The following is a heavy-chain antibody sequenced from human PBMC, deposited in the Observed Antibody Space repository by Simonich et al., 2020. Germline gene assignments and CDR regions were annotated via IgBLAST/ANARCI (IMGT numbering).Heavy chain of an antibody. CDR3: TRHLGIGAFDI. V-gene: IGHV3-49*04. J-gene: IGHJ3*02. Sequence: EVQLVESGGGLVQPGRSLRLSCTASGFTFGDYAMSWVRQAPGKGLEGVGFIRIKAYGGTTEYAASVKGRFTISRDDSKSIAYLQMNSLKTEDTAVYYCTRHLGIGAFDIWGQGTMVTVSS. CDR2: IRIKAYGGTT. CDR1: GFTFGDYA. D-gene: IGHD7-27*01.